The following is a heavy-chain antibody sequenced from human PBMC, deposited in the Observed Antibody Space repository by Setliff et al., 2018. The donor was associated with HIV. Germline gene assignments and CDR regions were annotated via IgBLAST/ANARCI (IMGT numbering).Heavy chain of an antibody. J-gene: IGHJ3*02. Sequence: TLSLTCTVSGGSISSGSYYWSWIRQPAGKGLEWIGRIYTSGSTNYNPSLKSRVTISVDTSKNQFSLKLSSVTAADTAVYYCARGTRVGANDAFDIWGQGTMVTVSS. D-gene: IGHD1-26*01. CDR3: ARGTRVGANDAFDI. V-gene: IGHV4-61*02. CDR2: IYTSGST. CDR1: GGSISSGSYY.